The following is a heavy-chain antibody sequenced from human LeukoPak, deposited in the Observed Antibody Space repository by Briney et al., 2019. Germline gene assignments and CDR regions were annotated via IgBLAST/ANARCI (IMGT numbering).Heavy chain of an antibody. J-gene: IGHJ4*02. V-gene: IGHV3-23*01. CDR1: GFTFSNND. Sequence: AGGSLRLSCAASGFTFSNNDMTWVRQAPGEGLEWVSTITGSDDSTYYADSVKGRFTISRDYSKNTVFLQLNNLRAEDTAMYYCAKGPQLYSGYHPNYWGQGTLVTVSS. CDR2: ITGSDDST. CDR3: AKGPQLYSGYHPNY. D-gene: IGHD3-22*01.